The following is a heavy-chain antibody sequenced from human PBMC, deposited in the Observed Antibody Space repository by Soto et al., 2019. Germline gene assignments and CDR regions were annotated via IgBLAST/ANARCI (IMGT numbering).Heavy chain of an antibody. CDR3: ARDRGGYYTGFDY. Sequence: SETLSLTCAVYGGSFSGYYWSWIRQPPGKGLEWIGYLYYSGSTNYNPSLKSRVTISVDTSKNQFSLKLSSVTAADTAVYYCARDRGGYYTGFDYWGQGTLVTVSS. CDR1: GGSFSGYY. V-gene: IGHV4-59*01. CDR2: LYYSGST. J-gene: IGHJ4*02. D-gene: IGHD3-10*01.